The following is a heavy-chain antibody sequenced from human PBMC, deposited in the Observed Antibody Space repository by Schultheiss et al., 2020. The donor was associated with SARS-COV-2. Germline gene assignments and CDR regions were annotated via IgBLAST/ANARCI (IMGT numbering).Heavy chain of an antibody. D-gene: IGHD6-19*01. CDR3: VKDWGIAVAAYYFDY. J-gene: IGHJ4*02. CDR1: GFTFSRYA. Sequence: GGSLRLSCSASGFTFSRYAMHWVRQAPGKGLEYVSAISSNGGSTYYADSVKGRFTISRDNSKNTLYLQMSSLRAEDTAVYYCVKDWGIAVAAYYFDYWGQGTLVTVSS. CDR2: ISSNGGST. V-gene: IGHV3-64D*06.